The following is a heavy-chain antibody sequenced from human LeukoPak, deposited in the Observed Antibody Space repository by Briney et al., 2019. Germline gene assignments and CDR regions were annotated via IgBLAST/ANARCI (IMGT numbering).Heavy chain of an antibody. CDR3: ARDRGFGDLLDDV. D-gene: IGHD3-10*01. CDR2: IWYDGSNK. V-gene: IGHV3-33*01. Sequence: PGGSLRLSCSASGFTFSSYGMHWVRQAPGKGLEWVAVIWYDGSNKYYADSVKGRFTISRDNSKNTLYLQMNSLRAEDTAVYYCARDRGFGDLLDDVWGQGTTVTVSS. CDR1: GFTFSSYG. J-gene: IGHJ6*02.